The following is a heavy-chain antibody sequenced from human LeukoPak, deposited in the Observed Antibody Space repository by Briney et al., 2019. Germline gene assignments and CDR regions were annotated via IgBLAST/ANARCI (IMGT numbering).Heavy chain of an antibody. Sequence: GASVKVSCKASGYTFTSYYMHWVRQAPGQGLEWMGIINPSGGSTSYAQKFQGRVTMTTDTSTSTAYMELRSLRSDDTAVYYCARAYCSGGSCYSVLHYYYYYMDVWGKGTTVTVSS. CDR1: GYTFTSYY. J-gene: IGHJ6*03. CDR2: INPSGGST. V-gene: IGHV1-46*01. CDR3: ARAYCSGGSCYSVLHYYYYYMDV. D-gene: IGHD2-15*01.